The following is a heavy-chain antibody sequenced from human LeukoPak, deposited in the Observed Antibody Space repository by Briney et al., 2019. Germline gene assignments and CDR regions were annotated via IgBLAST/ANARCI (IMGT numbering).Heavy chain of an antibody. CDR2: ISSNGGST. Sequence: GGSLRLSCAASGFTFSSYAMSWVRQAPGKGLEYVSAISSNGGSTYYANSVKGRFTISRDNSKNTLYLQMGSLRAEDMAVYYCARGGGYLGYCSGGSCYSFDYWGQGTLVTVSS. CDR1: GFTFSSYA. J-gene: IGHJ4*02. V-gene: IGHV3-64*01. CDR3: ARGGGYLGYCSGGSCYSFDY. D-gene: IGHD2-15*01.